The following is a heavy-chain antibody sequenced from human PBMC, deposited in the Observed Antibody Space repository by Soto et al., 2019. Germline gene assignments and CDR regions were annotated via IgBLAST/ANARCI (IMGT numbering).Heavy chain of an antibody. D-gene: IGHD3-10*01. CDR1: GYAFTSYG. CDR3: ASAEHMVRRGKGWFDT. Sequence: QVQLVQSGAEVKKPGASVKVSCKASGYAFTSYGISWVRQAPGQGLEWMGWISAYNGNTNYAQKLQGRGTMTTDTPERAAYMELRSLRSDDTAVYYCASAEHMVRRGKGWFDTWGQGTLVTVSS. J-gene: IGHJ5*02. V-gene: IGHV1-18*01. CDR2: ISAYNGNT.